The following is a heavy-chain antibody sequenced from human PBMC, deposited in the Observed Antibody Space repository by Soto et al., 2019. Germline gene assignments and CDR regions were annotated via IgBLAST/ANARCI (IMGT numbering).Heavy chain of an antibody. Sequence: SETLSLTCTVSSGSISSYYWSWIRQPPGKGLEWIGYISYSGNTNYNPSLKSRVTLSADTSKNQLSLNLTSATAADTAVYYSARMERSKEGLAVYYYNYWGQGTLVTVSS. CDR2: ISYSGNT. J-gene: IGHJ4*02. CDR3: ARMERSKEGLAVYYYNY. D-gene: IGHD3-3*02. CDR1: SGSISSYY. V-gene: IGHV4-59*01.